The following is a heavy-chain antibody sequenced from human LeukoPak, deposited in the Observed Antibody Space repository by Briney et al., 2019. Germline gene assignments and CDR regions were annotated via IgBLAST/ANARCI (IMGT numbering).Heavy chain of an antibody. CDR1: GFTFSSYW. V-gene: IGHV3-74*01. Sequence: PGGSLRLSCAASGFTFSSYWMHWVRQAPGKGLVWVSRINIDGSTTSYADSVKGRFTISRDNAKNSLYLQMNSLRVEDTAVYYCVSLFGGSEWELRYWGQGTLVTVSS. D-gene: IGHD1-26*01. J-gene: IGHJ4*02. CDR2: INIDGSTT. CDR3: VSLFGGSEWELRY.